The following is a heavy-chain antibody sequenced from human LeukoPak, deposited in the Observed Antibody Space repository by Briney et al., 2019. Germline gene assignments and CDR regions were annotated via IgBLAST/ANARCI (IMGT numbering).Heavy chain of an antibody. V-gene: IGHV3-23*01. J-gene: IGHJ4*02. Sequence: GSLRLSCAASGVTFSNFAVTWLRQAPGKGLEWVSSISTRAAETHYADSVKGRFTISRDNSKNTVYLQMNTLRAEDTAVYYCGKGLNGVYDYWGQGALVTVSS. D-gene: IGHD2-8*01. CDR2: ISTRAAET. CDR1: GVTFSNFA. CDR3: GKGLNGVYDY.